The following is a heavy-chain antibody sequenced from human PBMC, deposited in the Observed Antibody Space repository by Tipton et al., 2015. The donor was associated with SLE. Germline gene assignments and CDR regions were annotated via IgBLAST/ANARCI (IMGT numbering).Heavy chain of an antibody. J-gene: IGHJ6*03. CDR1: GGSISSYY. CDR2: IYYSGST. D-gene: IGHD6-13*01. CDR3: ARGGSSSPAPYYYYYMDV. V-gene: IGHV4-59*01. Sequence: LRLPCTVSGGSISSYYWSWIRQPPGKGREWIGYIYYSGSTNYNPSLKSRVTISVDTSKNQFSLKLSSVTAADTAVYYCARGGSSSPAPYYYYYMDVWGKGTTVTVSS.